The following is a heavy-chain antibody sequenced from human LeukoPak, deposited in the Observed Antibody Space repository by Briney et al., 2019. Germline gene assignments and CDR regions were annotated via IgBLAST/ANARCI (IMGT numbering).Heavy chain of an antibody. V-gene: IGHV1-3*01. CDR3: ARDLYGRTVLPAAIGALDY. Sequence: ASVKVSCKASGDTFTSYAMHWVRQAPGQRLEWMGWINAGNGNTKYSQKFQGRVTITRDTSASTAYMELSSLRSEDTAVYYCARDLYGRTVLPAAIGALDYWGQGTLVTVSS. J-gene: IGHJ4*02. D-gene: IGHD2-2*01. CDR1: GDTFTSYA. CDR2: INAGNGNT.